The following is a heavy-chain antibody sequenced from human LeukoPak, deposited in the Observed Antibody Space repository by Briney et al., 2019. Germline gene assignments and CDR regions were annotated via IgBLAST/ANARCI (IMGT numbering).Heavy chain of an antibody. D-gene: IGHD2-15*01. CDR3: ARVVQNYYYYMDV. Sequence: GGSLRLSCAASGFTFSSYCMHWVRQAPGKGLVWVSRINSAGSSTSYADSVKGRFTISRDNAKNTLYLQMNSLRAEDTAVYYCARVVQNYYYYMDVWGKGTTVTVSS. CDR2: INSAGSST. V-gene: IGHV3-74*01. CDR1: GFTFSSYC. J-gene: IGHJ6*03.